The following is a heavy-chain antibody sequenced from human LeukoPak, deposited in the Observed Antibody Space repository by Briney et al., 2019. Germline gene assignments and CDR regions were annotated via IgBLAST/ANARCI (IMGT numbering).Heavy chain of an antibody. J-gene: IGHJ4*02. CDR1: GYTFTSYD. Sequence: ASVKVSCKASGYTFTSYDINWVRQATGQGLEWMGWMNPNSGNTGYAQKFQGRVTMTRNTSISTAYMELSSLRSEDTAVYYCARDHEGVVGSTGGIDYWGQGTLVTVS. D-gene: IGHD1-26*01. CDR3: ARDHEGVVGSTGGIDY. V-gene: IGHV1-8*01. CDR2: MNPNSGNT.